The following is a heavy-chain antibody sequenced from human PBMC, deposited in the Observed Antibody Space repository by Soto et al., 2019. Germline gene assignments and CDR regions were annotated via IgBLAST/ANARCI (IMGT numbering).Heavy chain of an antibody. D-gene: IGHD1-1*01. CDR2: ISSDGDST. J-gene: IGHJ2*01. Sequence: GGSLRLSCSASGFIFRSYAMHWVRQAPGKGLEYVSAISSDGDSTYSADSVKDRFTISRDNAKNSLYLQLNSLRAEDTAVYYCVRIVPTVGVYWYFDLWGRGTLVTVSS. V-gene: IGHV3-64*04. CDR3: VRIVPTVGVYWYFDL. CDR1: GFIFRSYA.